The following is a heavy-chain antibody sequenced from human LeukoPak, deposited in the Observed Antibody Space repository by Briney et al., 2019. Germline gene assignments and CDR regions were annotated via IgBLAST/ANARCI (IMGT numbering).Heavy chain of an antibody. CDR3: ARDTITMIVGRAFDI. CDR2: NSYSGHT. V-gene: IGHV4-59*12. Sequence: PSETLSLTCTVSGGSISSYYWTWIRQPPGKGLEWIGYNSYSGHTNYHPSLKSRVTISVDTSKNQFSLKLSSVTAADTAVYYCARDTITMIVGRAFDIWGQGTMVTVSS. J-gene: IGHJ3*02. CDR1: GGSISSYY. D-gene: IGHD3-22*01.